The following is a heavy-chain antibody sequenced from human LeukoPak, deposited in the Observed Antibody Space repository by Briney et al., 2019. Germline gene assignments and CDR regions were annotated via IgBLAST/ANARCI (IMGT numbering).Heavy chain of an antibody. CDR2: IKSKTDGGTT. CDR1: GFTFSSYG. D-gene: IGHD6-19*01. Sequence: GGSLRLSCAASGFTFSSYGMHWVRQAPGKGLEWVGRIKSKTDGGTTDYAAPVKGRFTISRDDSKNTLYLQMNSLKTEDTAVYYCTTALGIAVAGTDYWGQGTLVTVSS. CDR3: TTALGIAVAGTDY. J-gene: IGHJ4*02. V-gene: IGHV3-15*01.